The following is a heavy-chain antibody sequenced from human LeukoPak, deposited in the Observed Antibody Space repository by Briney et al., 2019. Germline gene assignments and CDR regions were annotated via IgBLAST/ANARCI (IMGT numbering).Heavy chain of an antibody. V-gene: IGHV4-34*01. CDR1: GGSFSGYY. CDR3: ARRQIVLMVYAVSWFDP. CDR2: ISHSGST. J-gene: IGHJ5*02. Sequence: SETLSLTCAVYGGSFSGYYWSWIRQPPGKGLEWVGEISHSGSTNYNPSLKSRVTISVDTSKNQFSLKLSSVTAADTAVYYCARRQIVLMVYAVSWFDPWGQGTLVTVSS. D-gene: IGHD2-8*01.